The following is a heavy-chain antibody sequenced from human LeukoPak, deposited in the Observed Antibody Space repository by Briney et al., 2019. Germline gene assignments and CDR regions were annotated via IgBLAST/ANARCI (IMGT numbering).Heavy chain of an antibody. Sequence: SETLSLTCAVYGGSFSGYYWSWIRQPPGQGLEWIGEINHSGSTNYNPSLKSRVTISVDTSKNQFSLKLSSVTAADTAVYYCARGSYGSGSYYIRRFYYFDYWGQGTLVTVSS. D-gene: IGHD3-10*01. CDR3: ARGSYGSGSYYIRRFYYFDY. V-gene: IGHV4-34*01. CDR1: GGSFSGYY. J-gene: IGHJ4*02. CDR2: INHSGST.